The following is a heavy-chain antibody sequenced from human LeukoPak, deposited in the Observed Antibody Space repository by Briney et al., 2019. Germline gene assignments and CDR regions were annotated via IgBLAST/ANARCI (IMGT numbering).Heavy chain of an antibody. Sequence: PGGSLRLSCAASGFTFSSYWMSWVRQAPGKGLEWVANIKQDGSEKYYADSVKGRFTISRDNAKNSLYLQMNSLRAEDTAVYYCARDTDSSSSLIDYWGQGTLVTVSS. J-gene: IGHJ4*02. V-gene: IGHV3-7*01. D-gene: IGHD6-6*01. CDR3: ARDTDSSSSLIDY. CDR1: GFTFSSYW. CDR2: IKQDGSEK.